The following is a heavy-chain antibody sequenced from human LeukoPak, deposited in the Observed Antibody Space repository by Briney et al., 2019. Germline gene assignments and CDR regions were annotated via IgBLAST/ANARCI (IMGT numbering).Heavy chain of an antibody. CDR3: AKDLYGGGWYNYFDP. J-gene: IGHJ5*02. D-gene: IGHD6-19*01. Sequence: PGRSLRLSCAASGFSCSNYGMHWVRQAPDKGLEWVAMISYDGKSQHYGDSVKGRFTISRDNSKNTVYLQMNSLRPEDSAMYYCAKDLYGGGWYNYFDPWGQGTQVTVSS. CDR2: ISYDGKSQ. CDR1: GFSCSNYG. V-gene: IGHV3-30*18.